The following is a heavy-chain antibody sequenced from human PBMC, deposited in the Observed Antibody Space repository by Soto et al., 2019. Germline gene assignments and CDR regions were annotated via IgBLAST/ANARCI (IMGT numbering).Heavy chain of an antibody. D-gene: IGHD2-2*01. CDR1: GGSISSTSDY. CDR3: ARHKGRSPSSPAAY. V-gene: IGHV4-39*01. J-gene: IGHJ4*02. Sequence: SETLSLTCTVSGGSISSTSDYWGWIRQSPGKGLEWIGSIYYTGTTYYNPSLKSRVTISVDTSNNQFSLKLSSMTAADTALYYCARHKGRSPSSPAAYWGQGTLVTVSS. CDR2: IYYTGTT.